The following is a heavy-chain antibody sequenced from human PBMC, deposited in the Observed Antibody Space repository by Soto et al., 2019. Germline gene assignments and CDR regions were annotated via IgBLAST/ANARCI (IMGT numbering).Heavy chain of an antibody. Sequence: SETLSVTCPVSGGSIISGGYYWSWIPQHPGKGLEWIGYIYYSGSTYYNPSLKSRVTISVDTSKNQFSLKLSSVTAAGTAVYYCARAWAVANFDYWGQGTLVTVSS. CDR2: IYYSGST. V-gene: IGHV4-31*03. D-gene: IGHD6-19*01. CDR1: GGSIISGGYY. CDR3: ARAWAVANFDY. J-gene: IGHJ4*02.